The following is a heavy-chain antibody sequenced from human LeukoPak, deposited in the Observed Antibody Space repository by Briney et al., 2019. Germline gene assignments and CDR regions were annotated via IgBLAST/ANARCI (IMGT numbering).Heavy chain of an antibody. CDR3: ARTFYDTLDSDAFDF. V-gene: IGHV1-2*02. CDR2: INPNSGGT. D-gene: IGHD2/OR15-2a*01. Sequence: ASVKVSFKASGYTFTGYYMHWVRQAPGQGLEWMGWINPNSGGTNYAQKFQGRVTMTRDTSISTAYMELSRLRSDDTAVYYCARTFYDTLDSDAFDFWGQGTMVIVSS. CDR1: GYTFTGYY. J-gene: IGHJ3*01.